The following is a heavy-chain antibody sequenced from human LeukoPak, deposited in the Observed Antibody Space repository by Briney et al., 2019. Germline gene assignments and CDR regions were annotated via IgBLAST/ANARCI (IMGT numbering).Heavy chain of an antibody. Sequence: GGSLRLSCAASGFTFSSYAMGWVRQAPGKGLEWVSAISGSGGSTYYADSVKGRFTISRDNSKNTLYLQMNSLRAEGTAVYYCARDSTSGSLFDYWGQGTLVTVSS. CDR3: ARDSTSGSLFDY. V-gene: IGHV3-23*01. CDR2: ISGSGGST. CDR1: GFTFSSYA. D-gene: IGHD3-3*01. J-gene: IGHJ4*02.